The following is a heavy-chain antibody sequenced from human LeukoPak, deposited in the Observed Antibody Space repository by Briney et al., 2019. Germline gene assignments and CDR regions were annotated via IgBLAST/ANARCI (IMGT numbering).Heavy chain of an antibody. J-gene: IGHJ4*02. CDR3: ARTAAGTSDY. CDR1: GFTFSSYS. CDR2: ISSSSSYT. V-gene: IGHV3-21*05. Sequence: GGSLRLSCAASGFTFSSYSMNWVRQAPGKGLEWVSYISSSSSYTNYADSVKGRFTISRDNAKNSLYLQMNSLRAEDTAVYYCARTAAGTSDYWGQGTLVTVSS. D-gene: IGHD6-19*01.